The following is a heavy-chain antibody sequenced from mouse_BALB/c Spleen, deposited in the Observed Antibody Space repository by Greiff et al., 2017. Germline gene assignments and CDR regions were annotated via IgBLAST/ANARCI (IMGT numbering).Heavy chain of an antibody. CDR3: ARQTVVATGDY. J-gene: IGHJ2*01. CDR1: GFAFSSYD. Sequence: EVKLMESGGGLVKPGGSLKLSCAASGFAFSSYDMSWVRQTPEKRLEWVAYISSGGGSTYYPDTVKGRFTISRDNAKNTLYLQMSSLKSEDTAMYYCARQTVVATGDYWGQGTTLTVSS. D-gene: IGHD1-1*01. V-gene: IGHV5-12-1*01. CDR2: ISSGGGST.